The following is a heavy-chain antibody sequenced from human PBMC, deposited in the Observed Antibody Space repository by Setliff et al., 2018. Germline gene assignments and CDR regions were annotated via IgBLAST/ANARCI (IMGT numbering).Heavy chain of an antibody. D-gene: IGHD3-22*01. CDR1: CGSISSSSYY. V-gene: IGHV4-39*01. J-gene: IGHJ5*02. CDR2: IYYSGST. CDR3: ARHKVITNNWFDP. Sequence: PSETLSLTCTVPCGSISSSSYYWGWIRQPPGKGLEWIGSIYYSGSTYYNPSLKSRVTISVDTSKNQFSLKLSSVTAADTAVYYCARHKVITNNWFDPWGQGTLVTVSS.